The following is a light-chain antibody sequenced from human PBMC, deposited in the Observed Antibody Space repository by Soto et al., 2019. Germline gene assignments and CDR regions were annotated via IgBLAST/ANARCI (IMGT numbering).Light chain of an antibody. J-gene: IGKJ1*01. CDR3: QQSYSTQWT. CDR1: QDIRNE. Sequence: IRVTQSPSSLSASVLDRFTITCLASQDIRNELSWYQQKPGKAPKLLIYAASSLQSGVPSRFSGSGSGTDFTLTISSLQPEDFATYYCQQSYSTQWTFGQGTKVDIK. V-gene: IGKV1-39*01. CDR2: AAS.